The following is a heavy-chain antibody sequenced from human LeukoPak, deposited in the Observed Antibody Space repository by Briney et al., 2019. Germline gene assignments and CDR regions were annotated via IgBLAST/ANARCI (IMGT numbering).Heavy chain of an antibody. Sequence: PGGSLRLSCAASGFTFNNYAMHWVRQAPGKGLEWVTTIWHDVSNKYYGDSVKGRFTISRDNSKGTLYLQMNSLRAEDTAVYYCARDKGNHPYNWFDPWGQGTLVTVSS. D-gene: IGHD1-14*01. CDR1: GFTFNNYA. CDR2: IWHDVSNK. J-gene: IGHJ5*02. V-gene: IGHV3-33*01. CDR3: ARDKGNHPYNWFDP.